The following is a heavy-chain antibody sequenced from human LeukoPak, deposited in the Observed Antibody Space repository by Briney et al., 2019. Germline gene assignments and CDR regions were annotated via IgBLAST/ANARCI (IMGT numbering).Heavy chain of an antibody. V-gene: IGHV4-59*01. J-gene: IGHJ4*02. CDR1: GGSINNYY. CDR3: ARGGDYGDLRYFDY. D-gene: IGHD4-17*01. Sequence: SETLSLTCTVSGGSINNYYWSWIRQPPGKGLEWIGYIYYRGSTNYNPSLKSRVTFSVDTSKNQFSLKLNSVTAADSAVYYCARGGDYGDLRYFDYWGQGTLVTVSS. CDR2: IYYRGST.